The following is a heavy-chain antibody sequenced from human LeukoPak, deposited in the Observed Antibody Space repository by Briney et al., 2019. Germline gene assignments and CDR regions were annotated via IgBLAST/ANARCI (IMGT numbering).Heavy chain of an antibody. Sequence: ASVKVSCKASGYTFTGYYMHWVRQAPGQGLEWMGWINPNSGGTNYAQKFQGRVTMTRDTSISTAYMELSRLRSDDTAVYYCARDFERSTYYDYVWGSYRQKSYFDYWGQGTLVTVSS. CDR3: ARDFERSTYYDYVWGSYRQKSYFDY. D-gene: IGHD3-16*02. V-gene: IGHV1-2*02. CDR1: GYTFTGYY. J-gene: IGHJ4*02. CDR2: INPNSGGT.